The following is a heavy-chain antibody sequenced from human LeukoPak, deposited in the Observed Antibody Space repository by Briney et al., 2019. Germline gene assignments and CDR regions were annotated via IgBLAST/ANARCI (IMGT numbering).Heavy chain of an antibody. CDR3: ARMGYYYDSSGYSEYFQH. CDR1: GGSISSYY. Sequence: SETLSLTCTVSGGSISSYYWSWIRQPAGKGLEWIGRIYTSGSTNYNPSLKSRVTMSVDTSKNQFSLKLSSVTAADTAVYYCARMGYYYDSSGYSEYFQHWGQGTLVTVSS. D-gene: IGHD3-22*01. CDR2: IYTSGST. J-gene: IGHJ1*01. V-gene: IGHV4-4*07.